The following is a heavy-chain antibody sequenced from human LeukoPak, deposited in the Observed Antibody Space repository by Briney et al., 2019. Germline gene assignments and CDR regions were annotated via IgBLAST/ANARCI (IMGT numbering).Heavy chain of an antibody. J-gene: IGHJ5*02. Sequence: SETLSLTCTVSGDSISTYYWNWIRQPPGKGLEWIGYIYHSGSTNYNPSLKSRVTISVDTSKNQFSLKLSSVTAADTAVYYCARGRRCSGGSCYSGWFDPWGQGTLVTVSS. D-gene: IGHD2-15*01. CDR3: ARGRRCSGGSCYSGWFDP. V-gene: IGHV4-59*12. CDR2: IYHSGST. CDR1: GDSISTYY.